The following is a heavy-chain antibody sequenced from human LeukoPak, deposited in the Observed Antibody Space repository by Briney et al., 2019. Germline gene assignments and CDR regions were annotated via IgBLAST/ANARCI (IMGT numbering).Heavy chain of an antibody. V-gene: IGHV3-23*01. J-gene: IGHJ4*02. CDR1: GFTFSTSW. D-gene: IGHD6-6*01. Sequence: GGSLRLSCVDSGFTFSTSWMTWVRQAPGKGLEWVSSINFSGDMTYYADSVRGRFAISRDNAKNTLYLQMSSLRAEDTALYYCAKDQAPARPYYWGQGTLVTVSS. CDR3: AKDQAPARPYY. CDR2: INFSGDMT.